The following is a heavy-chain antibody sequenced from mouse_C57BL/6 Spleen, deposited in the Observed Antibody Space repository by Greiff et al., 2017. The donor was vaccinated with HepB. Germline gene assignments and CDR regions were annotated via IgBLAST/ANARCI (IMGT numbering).Heavy chain of an antibody. J-gene: IGHJ3*01. D-gene: IGHD2-1*01. CDR3: TRYYGNYCGFAY. V-gene: IGHV1-15*01. CDR2: IDPETGGT. CDR1: GYTFTDYE. Sequence: QVQLQQSGAELVRPGASVTLSCKASGYTFTDYEMHWVKQTPVHGLEWIGAIDPETGGTAYNQKFKGKATLTADKSSSTAYMELPSLTSEDSAVYYFTRYYGNYCGFAYWGQGTLVTVSA.